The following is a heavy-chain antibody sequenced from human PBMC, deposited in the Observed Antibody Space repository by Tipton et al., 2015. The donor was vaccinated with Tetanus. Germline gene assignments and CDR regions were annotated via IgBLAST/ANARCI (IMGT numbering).Heavy chain of an antibody. CDR1: GGSFSDGAYY. D-gene: IGHD5-24*01. Sequence: TLSLTCTVSGGSFSDGAYYWSWIRQHPGKGLEWIGCIYYSGSTIYNPSLKSRVTVSVDTSKNQFSLRLDSVTAADTVVYYCARVAENFDYWGQGTLVTVSS. J-gene: IGHJ4*02. CDR2: IYYSGST. CDR3: ARVAENFDY. V-gene: IGHV4-31*03.